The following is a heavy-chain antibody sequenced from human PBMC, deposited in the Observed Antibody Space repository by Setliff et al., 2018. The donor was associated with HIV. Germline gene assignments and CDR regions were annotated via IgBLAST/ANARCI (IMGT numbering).Heavy chain of an antibody. Sequence: SETLSLTCTVSGGSINTYYWSWIRQPAGKGLEWIGRIYTSGSTNYNPSLKSRVTMSVDTSKNQFSLKLSSVTAADTAVYYCARDLGIAAAGNWFDPWGQGTLVTVSS. CDR1: GGSINTYY. CDR3: ARDLGIAAAGNWFDP. CDR2: IYTSGST. D-gene: IGHD6-13*01. V-gene: IGHV4-4*07. J-gene: IGHJ5*02.